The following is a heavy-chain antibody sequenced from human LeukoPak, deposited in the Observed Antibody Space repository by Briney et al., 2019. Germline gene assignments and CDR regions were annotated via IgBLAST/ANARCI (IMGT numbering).Heavy chain of an antibody. Sequence: GGSLRLSCAASGFTFSSYAMSWVRQAPGKGLEWVSAISGSGGSTYYADSVKGRFTISRDNSKNTLYLQMNSLRAEDTAVYYCAKAFKALYQLQPFDYWGQGTLVTVSS. CDR1: GFTFSSYA. CDR2: ISGSGGST. J-gene: IGHJ4*02. V-gene: IGHV3-23*01. D-gene: IGHD2-2*01. CDR3: AKAFKALYQLQPFDY.